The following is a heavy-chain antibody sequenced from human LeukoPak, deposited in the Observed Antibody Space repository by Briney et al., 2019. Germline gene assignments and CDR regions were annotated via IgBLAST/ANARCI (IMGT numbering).Heavy chain of an antibody. CDR3: AKRDDILTGYYDYYYYGTDV. V-gene: IGHV3-23*01. J-gene: IGHJ6*02. CDR1: GFTFSSYA. Sequence: GGSLRLSCAASGFTFSSYAMSWVRQAPGKGLEWVSAVSGSGGSTYYADSVKGRFTISRDNSKNTLYLQMNSLRAEDTAVYYCAKRDDILTGYYDYYYYGTDVWGQGTTVTVSS. D-gene: IGHD3-9*01. CDR2: VSGSGGST.